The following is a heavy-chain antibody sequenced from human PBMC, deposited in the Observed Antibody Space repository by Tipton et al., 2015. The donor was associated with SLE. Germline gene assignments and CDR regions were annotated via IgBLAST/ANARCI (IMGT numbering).Heavy chain of an antibody. Sequence: QSGAEVKKPGASVKVSCKASGYLFTHYTVTWVRQAPGQGLEWVGWISGFNGNTNYAQKFQGRVTMTTDTSASTGYMELRGLKSDDTDLYYCARLACSRTWNDFCGIWCPGQMLAVSS. CDR2: ISGFNGNT. V-gene: IGHV1-18*01. D-gene: IGHD3/OR15-3a*01. J-gene: IGHJ3*02. CDR3: ARLACSRTWNDFCGI. CDR1: GYLFTHYT.